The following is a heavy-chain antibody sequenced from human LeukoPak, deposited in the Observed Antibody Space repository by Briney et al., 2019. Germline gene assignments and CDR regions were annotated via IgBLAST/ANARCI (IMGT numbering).Heavy chain of an antibody. CDR3: ARDRGTVTTSGNGFDI. D-gene: IGHD4-17*01. CDR1: GLTFSSYG. CDR2: IWYEGSNK. Sequence: GGSLRLSCAASGLTFSSYGMHWVRQAPGKGLEWVAVIWYEGSNKYYADSVKGRFTISRDNSKNTLYLQMNSLRAEDTAVYYCARDRGTVTTSGNGFDIWGQGTMVTVSS. V-gene: IGHV3-33*01. J-gene: IGHJ3*02.